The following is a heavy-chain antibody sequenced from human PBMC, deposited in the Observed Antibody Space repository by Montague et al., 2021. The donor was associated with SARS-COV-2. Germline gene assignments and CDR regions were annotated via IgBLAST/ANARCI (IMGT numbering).Heavy chain of an antibody. V-gene: IGHV4-59*08. CDR2: VYYRGNT. J-gene: IGHJ4*02. Sequence: SETLSLTCTVSGGSISSDYWTWIRQPPGKELEWIGFVYYRGNTYYNPSLRGRVTISVDTSSNHFSLTLSSVTAADTAIYYCARHYDHSSRVDSWGQGTLVTVSS. CDR3: ARHYDHSSRVDS. CDR1: GGSISSDY. D-gene: IGHD3-16*01.